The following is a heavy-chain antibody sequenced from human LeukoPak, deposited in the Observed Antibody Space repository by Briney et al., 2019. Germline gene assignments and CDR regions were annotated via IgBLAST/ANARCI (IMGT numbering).Heavy chain of an antibody. CDR3: ARGADSSGYYSIFYFDY. V-gene: IGHV4-59*01. Sequence: SETLSLTCTVSGGSISSYYWNWIRQPPGKGLEWIGYIYYSGSTNYNPSLKSRVTISVDTSKNQFSLKLSSVTAADTAVYYSARGADSSGYYSIFYFDYWGQGTLVTVSS. J-gene: IGHJ4*02. D-gene: IGHD3-22*01. CDR1: GGSISSYY. CDR2: IYYSGST.